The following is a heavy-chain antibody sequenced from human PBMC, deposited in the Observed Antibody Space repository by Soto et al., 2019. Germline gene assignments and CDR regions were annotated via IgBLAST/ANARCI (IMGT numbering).Heavy chain of an antibody. Sequence: QVQLVQSGAEVKKPGASVKVSCKGSGYTFTNYAVHWVRQAPGQRLKWMGWINAGNGNTKYSQKFQGRVTITRDTSASTAYMELSSLRSEDTAVYFCARGSYDFDYWGQGTLVTVSS. CDR2: INAGNGNT. CDR1: GYTFTNYA. J-gene: IGHJ4*02. V-gene: IGHV1-3*01. CDR3: ARGSYDFDY. D-gene: IGHD3-3*01.